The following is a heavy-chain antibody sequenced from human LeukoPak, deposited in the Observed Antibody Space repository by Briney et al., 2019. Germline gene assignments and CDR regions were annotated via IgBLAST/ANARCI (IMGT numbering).Heavy chain of an antibody. J-gene: IGHJ4*02. V-gene: IGHV4-31*03. Sequence: SETLSLTCTVSGGSVTSEGYHWGWIRQHPGKGLEWIGYISYSGTPYYNPSLKSRVAILIDTSTNQFSLRLNSVTAADTAVYYCARRAPWLVSGCFDYWGQGALVTVSS. D-gene: IGHD6-19*01. CDR2: ISYSGTP. CDR3: ARRAPWLVSGCFDY. CDR1: GGSVTSEGYH.